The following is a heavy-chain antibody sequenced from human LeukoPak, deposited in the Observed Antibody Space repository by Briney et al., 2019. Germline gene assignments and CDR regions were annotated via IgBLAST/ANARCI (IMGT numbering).Heavy chain of an antibody. V-gene: IGHV1-69*06. CDR2: IIPIFGTA. J-gene: IGHJ4*02. D-gene: IGHD7-27*01. CDR1: GGTFTSYA. CDR3: AREYASWGSRYFDY. Sequence: SVKVSCKASGGTFTSYAISWVRQAPGQGLEWMGGIIPIFGTANYAQKFRGRVTITADKSTSTAYMELSSLRSEYTAVYYCAREYASWGSRYFDYWGQGTLVTVSS.